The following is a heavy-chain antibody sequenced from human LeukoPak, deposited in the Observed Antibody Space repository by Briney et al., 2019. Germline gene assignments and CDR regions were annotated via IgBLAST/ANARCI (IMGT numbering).Heavy chain of an antibody. V-gene: IGHV4-59*01. CDR1: SGSISSYY. CDR2: IYYSGST. D-gene: IGHD2-21*02. J-gene: IGHJ3*02. Sequence: SETLSLTCTVSSGSISSYYWSWIRQPPGKGLEWIGYIYYSGSTNYNPSLKSRVTISVDTSKNQFSLKLSSVTAADTAVYYCARERAYCGGDCPFDIWGQGTMVTVSS. CDR3: ARERAYCGGDCPFDI.